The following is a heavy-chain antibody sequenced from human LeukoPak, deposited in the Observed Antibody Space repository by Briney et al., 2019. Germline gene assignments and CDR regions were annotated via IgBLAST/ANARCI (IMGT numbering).Heavy chain of an antibody. J-gene: IGHJ4*02. CDR3: ANLYSGSYYYDREYFDY. CDR1: GFTFSSYS. CDR2: ISSSSSTI. Sequence: GGSLRLSCAASGFTFSSYSMNWVRQAPGKGLEWVSYISSSSSTIYYADPVKGRFTISRDNAKNSLYLQMNSLRDEDTAVYYCANLYSGSYYYDREYFDYWGQGTLVTVSS. D-gene: IGHD1-26*01. V-gene: IGHV3-48*02.